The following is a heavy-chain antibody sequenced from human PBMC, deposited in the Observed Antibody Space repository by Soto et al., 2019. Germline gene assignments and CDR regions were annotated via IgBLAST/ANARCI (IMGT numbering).Heavy chain of an antibody. CDR2: IRGSGGST. D-gene: IGHD5-12*01. CDR3: AKVASALRARYFDI. J-gene: IGHJ3*02. Sequence: EVELLESGGGLVQPGGSLTLSCAPSGFTFNSYAMRWVRQAPGKGLEWVSAIRGSGGSTYYADSVKGSFTISRDNSKNTLHLQGTSLRAEDTAVYYCAKVASALRARYFDIWGQGTMVVVSS. V-gene: IGHV3-23*01. CDR1: GFTFNSYA.